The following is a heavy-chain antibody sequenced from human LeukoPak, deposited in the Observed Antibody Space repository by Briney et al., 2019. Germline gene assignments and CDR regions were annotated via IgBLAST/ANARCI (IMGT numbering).Heavy chain of an antibody. Sequence: SQTLSLTCAVSGGSISSGGYSWSWIRQPPGKGLEWIGYIYYSGSTNYNPSLKSRVTISVDTSKNQFSLKLSSVTAADTAVYYCARDDGYSYGTLDYWGQGTLVTVSS. CDR2: IYYSGST. D-gene: IGHD5-18*01. CDR1: GGSISSGGYS. V-gene: IGHV4-61*08. J-gene: IGHJ4*02. CDR3: ARDDGYSYGTLDY.